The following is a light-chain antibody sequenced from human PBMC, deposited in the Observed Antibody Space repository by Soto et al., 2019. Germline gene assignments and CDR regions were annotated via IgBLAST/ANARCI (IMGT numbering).Light chain of an antibody. V-gene: IGKV1-5*01. CDR2: DAS. CDR3: QQYNSYSPLT. J-gene: IGKJ4*01. CDR1: QSISSW. Sequence: DIQLTQSPSTLSAAVGDRGTMSCRASQSISSWLAWYQQKPGKAPKLLIYDASSLESGVPSRFSGSGSGTEFTLTISSLQPDDFATYYCQQYNSYSPLTFGGGTKVHIK.